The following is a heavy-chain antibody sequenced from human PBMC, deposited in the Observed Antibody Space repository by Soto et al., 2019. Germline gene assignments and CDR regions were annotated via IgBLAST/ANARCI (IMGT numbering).Heavy chain of an antibody. D-gene: IGHD7-27*01. CDR1: GYIFTNYY. CDR2: INPNGGST. V-gene: IGHV1-46*01. J-gene: IGHJ4*02. Sequence: QVQLVQSGAEVKNPGASVKLSCKASGYIFTNYYIHWVRQAPGQGLAWMAIINPNGGSTNYAQEFHGTVTLTRDTFTNTVYMELSSLRAEDTAIYYCARDLTSGDYWGQGTLVTVSS. CDR3: ARDLTSGDY.